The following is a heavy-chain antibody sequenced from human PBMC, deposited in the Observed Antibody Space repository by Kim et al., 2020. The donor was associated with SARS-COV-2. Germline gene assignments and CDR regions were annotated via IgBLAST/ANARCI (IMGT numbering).Heavy chain of an antibody. CDR2: ISYDGSNK. Sequence: GGSLRLSCAASGFTFSSYGMHWVRQAPGKGLEWVAVISYDGSNKYYADSVKGRFTISRDNSKNTLYLQMNSLRAEDTAVYYCAKDLDSSGWFPSHWGQGTLVTVSS. CDR1: GFTFSSYG. CDR3: AKDLDSSGWFPSH. J-gene: IGHJ4*02. V-gene: IGHV3-30*18. D-gene: IGHD6-19*01.